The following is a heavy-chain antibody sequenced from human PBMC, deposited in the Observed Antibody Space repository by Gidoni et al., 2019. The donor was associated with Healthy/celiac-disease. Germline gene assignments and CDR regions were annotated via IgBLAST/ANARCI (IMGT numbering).Heavy chain of an antibody. CDR1: GGSFSGYY. J-gene: IGHJ3*02. CDR3: ARMCGGGSCNHAFDI. D-gene: IGHD2-15*01. CDR2: INHSGST. Sequence: QVQLQQWGAGLLKPSETLSLTCAVYGGSFSGYYWGWIRQPPGKGLEWIGEINHSGSTNYNPSLKSRVTISVDTSKNQFSLKLSSVTAADTAVYYCARMCGGGSCNHAFDIWGQGTMVTVSS. V-gene: IGHV4-34*01.